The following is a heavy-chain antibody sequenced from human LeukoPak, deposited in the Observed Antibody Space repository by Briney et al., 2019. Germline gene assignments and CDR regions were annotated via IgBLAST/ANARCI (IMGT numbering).Heavy chain of an antibody. J-gene: IGHJ4*02. V-gene: IGHV1-18*01. CDR2: ISAYNGNT. Sequence: ASVKVSCKASGYTFTSYGISWVRQAPGQGLEWMGWISAYNGNTNYAQKLQGRVTMTTDTSTSTAYMELRSLRSDDTAVYYCARDRGPHDYGGQGGSDYWGQGTLVTVSS. CDR1: GYTFTSYG. CDR3: ARDRGPHDYGGQGGSDY. D-gene: IGHD4-23*01.